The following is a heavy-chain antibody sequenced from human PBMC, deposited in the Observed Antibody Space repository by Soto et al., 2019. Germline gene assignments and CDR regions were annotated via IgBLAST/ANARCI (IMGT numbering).Heavy chain of an antibody. CDR1: GFTFSSYW. Sequence: EVQLVESGGGLVQPGGSLRLSCAASGFTFSSYWMHWVRQAPGKGLVWVSRIKSDGSGTYYADSVMGRLTISRDNAKNKLYLQMNSLRAEDTAVYYCVRGDGDYNDGNGYLGRHWGQGTLVTVSS. J-gene: IGHJ4*02. CDR3: VRGDGDYNDGNGYLGRH. V-gene: IGHV3-74*01. CDR2: IKSDGSGT. D-gene: IGHD5-18*01.